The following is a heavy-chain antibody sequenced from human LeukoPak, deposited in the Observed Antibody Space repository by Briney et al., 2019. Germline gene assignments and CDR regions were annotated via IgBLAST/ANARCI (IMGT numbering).Heavy chain of an antibody. CDR1: GFTFSQYY. CDR3: ARDLSRLTV. CDR2: ISSSSSYT. V-gene: IGHV3-11*05. J-gene: IGHJ4*02. Sequence: GGSHRLSCAASGFTFSQYYMTWIRQAPGKGLEWISYISSSSSYTNYADSVKGRFTISRDNDKNTVYLQMNSLRADDTAVYYCARDLSRLTVWGQGTLVTVSS.